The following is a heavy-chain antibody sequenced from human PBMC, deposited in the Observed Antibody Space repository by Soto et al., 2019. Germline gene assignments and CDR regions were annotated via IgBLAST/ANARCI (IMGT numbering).Heavy chain of an antibody. CDR3: AKERSSGWSFDY. D-gene: IGHD6-19*01. Sequence: EVQLLESGGGLVQPGGSLRLSCAASGFTFSTYAMNWVRQAPGKGLEWVSGISGSGDSTYYADSVKGRFTVSRDNSKNTLYLQMNSLRAGETAVFYCAKERSSGWSFDYWGQGTLVTVSS. V-gene: IGHV3-23*01. J-gene: IGHJ4*02. CDR1: GFTFSTYA. CDR2: ISGSGDST.